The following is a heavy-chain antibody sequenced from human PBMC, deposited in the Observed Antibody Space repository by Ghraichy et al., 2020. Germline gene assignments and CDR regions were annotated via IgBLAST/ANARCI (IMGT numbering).Heavy chain of an antibody. CDR2: ISAYNGNT. J-gene: IGHJ5*02. CDR1: GYTFTSYG. CDR3: ARPSDGLWFREPLGWFDP. V-gene: IGHV1-18*01. Sequence: ASVKVSCKASGYTFTSYGISWVRQAPGQGLEWMGWISAYNGNTNYAQKLQGRVTMTTDTSTSTAYMELRSLRSDDTAVYYCARPSDGLWFREPLGWFDPWGQGTLVTVSS. D-gene: IGHD3-10*01.